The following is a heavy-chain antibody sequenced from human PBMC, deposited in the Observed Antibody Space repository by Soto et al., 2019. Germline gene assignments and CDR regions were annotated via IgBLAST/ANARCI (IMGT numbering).Heavy chain of an antibody. Sequence: EVQLVESGGGLVQPGESLRLSCAASGLTLSSHWMGWVRQAPGTGLEWVATINQDGTERFYVESMKGRSTISRDTAQNSLYLEAHSLRAEDTALYYCARAINSAYDYWGRGALVTVSS. CDR1: GLTLSSHW. J-gene: IGHJ4*02. V-gene: IGHV3-7*05. CDR2: INQDGTER. D-gene: IGHD2-21*01. CDR3: ARAINSAYDY.